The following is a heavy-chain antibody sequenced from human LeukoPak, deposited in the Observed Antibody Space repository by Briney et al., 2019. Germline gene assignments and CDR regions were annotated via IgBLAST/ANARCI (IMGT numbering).Heavy chain of an antibody. CDR1: GGSISSSIYY. CDR2: FSSGGSA. CDR3: ARKQTGTMSDV. V-gene: IGHV4-39*07. J-gene: IGHJ4*02. Sequence: SETLSLTCIVPGGSISSSIYYWVWIRQSPGKGLEWIGTFSSGGSAYYNPSLTSRVSISKDTSDNQLSLRLYSVTAADTAVYYCARKQTGTMSDVWGQGTQVTVPS. D-gene: IGHD1-7*01.